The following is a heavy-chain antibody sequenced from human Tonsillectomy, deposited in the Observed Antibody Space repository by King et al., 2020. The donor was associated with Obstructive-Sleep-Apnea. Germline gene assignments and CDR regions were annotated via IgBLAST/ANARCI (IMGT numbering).Heavy chain of an antibody. J-gene: IGHJ4*02. Sequence: VQLVESGGGVVQPGRSLRLSCTASGFTFSDFVMHWVRQAPGKGLEWVGVIWDDGSKKYYEDSVKGRFTISRDNSRNTLYLQMNSLRAEDTAVYYCAREYELPWFGESQFHLDYWGQGTLVTVSS. CDR2: IWDDGSKK. CDR3: AREYELPWFGESQFHLDY. D-gene: IGHD3-10*01. V-gene: IGHV3-33*01. CDR1: GFTFSDFV.